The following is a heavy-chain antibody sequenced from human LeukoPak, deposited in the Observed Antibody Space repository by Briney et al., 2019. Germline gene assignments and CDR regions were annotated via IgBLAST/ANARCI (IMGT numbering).Heavy chain of an antibody. V-gene: IGHV3-23*01. CDR3: AKDLDVVATITGN. CDR2: VSGSGGST. J-gene: IGHJ4*02. D-gene: IGHD5-12*01. CDR1: GFTFSSYA. Sequence: GGSLRLSCAASGFTFSSYAMSWVRQAPGKGLEWVSGVSGSGGSTYYADSVKGRFTISRDNSKNTLYLQMNSLRAEDTAVYYCAKDLDVVATITGNWGQGTLVTVSS.